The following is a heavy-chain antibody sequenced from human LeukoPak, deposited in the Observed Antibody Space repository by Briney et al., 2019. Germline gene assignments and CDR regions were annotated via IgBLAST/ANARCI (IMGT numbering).Heavy chain of an antibody. CDR1: GFTFSSYE. CDR3: ARVGQGNWFDP. V-gene: IGHV3-48*03. J-gene: IGHJ5*02. CDR2: ISSSGSTI. Sequence: GGSLRLSCAASGFTFSSYEMNWVRQAPGKGLEWVSYISSSGSTIYYADSVKGRFTISRDNAKNSLYLQMNSLRAEDTAVYYCARVGQGNWFDPWGQGTLVTVSS.